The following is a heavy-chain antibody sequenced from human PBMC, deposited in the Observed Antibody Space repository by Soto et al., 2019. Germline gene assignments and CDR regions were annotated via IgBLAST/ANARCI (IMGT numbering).Heavy chain of an antibody. D-gene: IGHD3-22*01. CDR2: IYYSGST. V-gene: IGHV4-31*03. J-gene: IGHJ4*02. Sequence: PSETLSLTCTVSGGSISSGGHYWSWIRQHPGKGLEWIGYIYYSGSTYYNPSLKSRVTISVDTSKNQFSLKLSSVTAADTAVYYCAMGGDYYDSSGYPQGFDYWGQGTLVTVSS. CDR3: AMGGDYYDSSGYPQGFDY. CDR1: GGSISSGGHY.